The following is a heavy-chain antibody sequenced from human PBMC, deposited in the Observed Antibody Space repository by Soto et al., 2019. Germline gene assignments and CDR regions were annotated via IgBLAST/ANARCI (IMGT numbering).Heavy chain of an antibody. V-gene: IGHV3-11*01. CDR3: ARQAARNYIDS. Sequence: GESLRLSCAASGFTFSDYSMSWIRQAPGKGLEWLAFIDSRGRTLSYADSVKGRFTISRDNAKNSLYLKMHSLRADDTAVYYCARQAARNYIDSWGQGDVVTVSS. CDR2: IDSRGRTL. J-gene: IGHJ4*02. D-gene: IGHD6-6*01. CDR1: GFTFSDYS.